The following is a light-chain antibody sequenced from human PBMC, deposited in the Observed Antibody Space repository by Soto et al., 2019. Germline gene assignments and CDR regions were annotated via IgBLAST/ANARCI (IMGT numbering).Light chain of an antibody. CDR2: GAS. V-gene: IGKV3-20*01. CDR3: QQYGSSPLT. CDR1: QSVSSSY. Sequence: IVVTQSPCTLSLSPGERATLSCRASQSVSSSYLAWYQQKPGQAPRLLIYGASSRATGIPDRFSGSGSGTDFTLTISRLEPEDFVVYYCQQYGSSPLTFGGGTKVDIK. J-gene: IGKJ4*01.